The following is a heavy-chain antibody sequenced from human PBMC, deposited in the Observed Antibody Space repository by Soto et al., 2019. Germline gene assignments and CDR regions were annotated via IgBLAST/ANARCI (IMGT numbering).Heavy chain of an antibody. J-gene: IGHJ4*02. CDR3: ARDLYNSSSLGGY. Sequence: QVQMVESGGGVVQPGRSLSLSCTASGFTFSTYAMHWVRQAPGKGLEWVAVISYDGSNGHYADFVKGRFTISRDNSKNTLSLQMNSLRVEDTAVYLCARDLYNSSSLGGYWGQGTLVTVSS. V-gene: IGHV3-30*04. CDR1: GFTFSTYA. CDR2: ISYDGSNG. D-gene: IGHD6-6*01.